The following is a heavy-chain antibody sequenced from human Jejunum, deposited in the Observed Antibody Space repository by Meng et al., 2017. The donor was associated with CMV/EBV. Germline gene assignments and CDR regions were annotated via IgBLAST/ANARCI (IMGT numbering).Heavy chain of an antibody. CDR3: TRVKLGSSQYFDL. V-gene: IGHV3-72*01. J-gene: IGHJ2*01. Sequence: SEFPFSDYSMDWVRQAPGKGLEWVARIKNTADSNYKDYAVSVKGRFTIYRYESTISLYLHMNSLKANDTAVYSCTRVKLGSSQYFDLWGRGTLVTVSS. CDR1: EFPFSDYS. D-gene: IGHD6-6*01. CDR2: IKNTADSNYK.